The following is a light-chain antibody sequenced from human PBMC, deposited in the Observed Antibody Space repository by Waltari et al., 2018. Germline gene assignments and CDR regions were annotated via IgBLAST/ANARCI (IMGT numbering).Light chain of an antibody. CDR2: VNSDGGP. CDR3: QTCGTGIRV. J-gene: IGLJ3*02. Sequence: QLVLTQSPSASASLGASVKLTCTLSSGHSHYAIAWHQQQPDKGPRYLMKVNSDGGPTKEDGIPDRFSGSSSGAERFLTISNLQSGDEADYYCQTCGTGIRVFGGGTKLTVL. CDR1: SGHSHYA. V-gene: IGLV4-69*01.